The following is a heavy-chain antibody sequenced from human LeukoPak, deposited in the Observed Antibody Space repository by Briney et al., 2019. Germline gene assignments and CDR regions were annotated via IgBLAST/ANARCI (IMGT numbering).Heavy chain of an antibody. CDR3: AKQGTSCCYIDY. Sequence: GGSLRLSCAASGFTFSSYVMSWVRQAPGKGLEWVSAISGSGSSTYYADSVKGRFTISRDTSKNTLYLQMNNLRAEDTAIYYCAKQGTSCCYIDYWGQGTLVTVSS. CDR1: GFTFSSYV. V-gene: IGHV3-23*01. J-gene: IGHJ4*02. CDR2: ISGSGSST. D-gene: IGHD2-2*01.